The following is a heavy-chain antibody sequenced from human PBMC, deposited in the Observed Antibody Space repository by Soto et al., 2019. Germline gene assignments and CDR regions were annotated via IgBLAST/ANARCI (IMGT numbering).Heavy chain of an antibody. Sequence: RRSCVVSGFTLITSWGSWGPPAPGEGGEWVANIKEDGSEKYYADSVTGRFTISRDNSKNTLYLQMNSLRAEDTAVYYCAKDIVRIAAAGHQLTPDYWGQGTLVTVSS. CDR2: IKEDGSEK. J-gene: IGHJ4*02. CDR1: GFTLITSW. V-gene: IGHV3-7*03. CDR3: AKDIVRIAAAGHQLTPDY. D-gene: IGHD6-13*01.